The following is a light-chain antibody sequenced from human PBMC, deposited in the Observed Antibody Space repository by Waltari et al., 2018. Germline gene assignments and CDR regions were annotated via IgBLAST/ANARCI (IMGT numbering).Light chain of an antibody. CDR1: SSNIGAGYD. Sequence: QSVLTQPPSVSGAPGQSITISCTGSSSNIGAGYDVHWYQHLPGTAPKLLIYGHNNRPSGVPDRFSGSKSVTSASLAITGLQAEDEADYYCQSYDSSVSAWVFGGGTKLTVV. J-gene: IGLJ3*02. V-gene: IGLV1-40*01. CDR2: GHN. CDR3: QSYDSSVSAWV.